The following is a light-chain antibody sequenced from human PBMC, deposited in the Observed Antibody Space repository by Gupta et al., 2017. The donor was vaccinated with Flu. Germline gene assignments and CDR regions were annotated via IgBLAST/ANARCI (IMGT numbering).Light chain of an antibody. CDR3: FSYTTRTTPYV. CDR1: SSDVGGHNY. J-gene: IGLJ1*01. V-gene: IGLV2-14*01. Sequence: SSDVGGHNYVSWYQQHPGKAPKFMMYEVSNRPSGVSDRFSGSKSGNTAYLTISGLQAEDEADYYCFSYTTRTTPYVFGTGTKVTVL. CDR2: EVS.